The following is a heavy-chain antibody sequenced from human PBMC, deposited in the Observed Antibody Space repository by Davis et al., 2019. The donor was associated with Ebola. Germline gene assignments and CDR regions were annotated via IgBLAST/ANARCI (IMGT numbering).Heavy chain of an antibody. J-gene: IGHJ3*02. Sequence: ETLSLTCAVSGYSISNGYYWGWIRQPPGKGLEWVSGISGSGVTTQYADSVKGRFTISRDNSKNTIYLQMHSLRVEDTAVYYCARGGIQLWSDAFDIWGQGTMVTVSS. D-gene: IGHD5-18*01. V-gene: IGHV3-23*01. CDR3: ARGGIQLWSDAFDI. CDR1: GYSISNGYY. CDR2: ISGSGVTT.